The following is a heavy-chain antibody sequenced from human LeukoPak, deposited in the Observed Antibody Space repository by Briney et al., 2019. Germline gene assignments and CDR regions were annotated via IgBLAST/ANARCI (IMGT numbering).Heavy chain of an antibody. V-gene: IGHV3-74*01. CDR2: INPDGSIT. D-gene: IGHD3-22*01. CDR1: GFTFSNYW. CDR3: ARGNGYYDSSGKNWFDP. J-gene: IGHJ5*02. Sequence: GGSLRLSCAASGFTFSNYWMHWVRHDPGKGLVWVSLINPDGSITNYADSVKGRFTISRDNAKNTLYLQMNSLRAEDTAVYYCARGNGYYDSSGKNWFDPWGQGTLVTVSS.